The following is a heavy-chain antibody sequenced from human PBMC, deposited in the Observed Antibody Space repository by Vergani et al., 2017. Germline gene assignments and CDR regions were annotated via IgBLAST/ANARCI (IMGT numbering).Heavy chain of an antibody. V-gene: IGHV4-59*02. CDR2: IHYSENT. CDR3: ASASHSGQRADR. CDR1: GASVNSYY. D-gene: IGHD1-26*01. J-gene: IGHJ4*02. Sequence: QVKLQESGPGLVKPSETLSLTCTVSGASVNSYYCSWIRQPPGKGLEWIGSIHYSENTNYNPSLKTRVTISVDTSKNQFSLTLTSVTAADTAVYYCASASHSGQRADRWGQGILVTVTS.